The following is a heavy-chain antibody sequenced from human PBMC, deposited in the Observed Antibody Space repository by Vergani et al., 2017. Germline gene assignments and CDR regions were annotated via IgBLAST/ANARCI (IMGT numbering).Heavy chain of an antibody. CDR3: ARDSTSSNRDYFDY. Sequence: QVQLVQSGAEVKKPGASVKVSCKASGYTFTDYFMHWVRQAPGQGLEWMGWINPNSGGTNYAQKFQGRVTMTRDTSISTAYMELSNLRSDDTAVYYCARDSTSSNRDYFDYWGQGTLVTVSS. CDR2: INPNSGGT. J-gene: IGHJ4*02. CDR1: GYTFTDYF. V-gene: IGHV1-2*02. D-gene: IGHD1-14*01.